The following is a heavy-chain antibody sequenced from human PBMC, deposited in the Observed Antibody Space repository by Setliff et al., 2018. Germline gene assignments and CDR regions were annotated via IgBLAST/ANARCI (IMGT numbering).Heavy chain of an antibody. Sequence: SETLSLTCTVSDGSISSYFWTWIRQPAGKGLEWIGRIYTSGSTNYNPSLKSRVTMSVDKSKNQFSLKLSSVTAADSAVYFCARVRIVPYCMDVWGKGTTVTVSS. J-gene: IGHJ6*03. V-gene: IGHV4-4*07. CDR3: ARVRIVPYCMDV. D-gene: IGHD2-15*01. CDR2: IYTSGST. CDR1: DGSISSYF.